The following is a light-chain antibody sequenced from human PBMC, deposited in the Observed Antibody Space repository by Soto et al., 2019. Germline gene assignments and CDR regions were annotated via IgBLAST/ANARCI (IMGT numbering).Light chain of an antibody. J-gene: IGKJ2*01. CDR1: QSVLYSSNNQNY. V-gene: IGKV4-1*01. CDR2: WAS. CDR3: QQYYSTSPT. Sequence: DIVMTQSPDSLAVSLGERATINCKSSQSVLYSSNNQNYLAWYQQKPGQPPKLLIYWASTRESGVPDRFSGSGSGTDFTLTISSLQAEDVAVYYCQQYYSTSPTFGQGTKLEIK.